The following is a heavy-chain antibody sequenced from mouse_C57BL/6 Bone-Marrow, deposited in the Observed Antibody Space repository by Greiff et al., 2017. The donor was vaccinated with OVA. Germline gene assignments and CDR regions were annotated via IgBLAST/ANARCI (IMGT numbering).Heavy chain of an antibody. CDR1: GFNIKDYY. CDR2: IDPEGGDT. Sequence: VHVKQSGAELVRPGASVKLSCTASGFNIKDYYMHWVKQRPEQGLEWIGRIDPEGGDTEYAPKFQGKATMTADTSSNTAYLQLSSLTSEDTAVYYCTTSSPYYSNSMDYWGQGTSVTVSS. V-gene: IGHV14-1*01. CDR3: TTSSPYYSNSMDY. D-gene: IGHD2-5*01. J-gene: IGHJ4*01.